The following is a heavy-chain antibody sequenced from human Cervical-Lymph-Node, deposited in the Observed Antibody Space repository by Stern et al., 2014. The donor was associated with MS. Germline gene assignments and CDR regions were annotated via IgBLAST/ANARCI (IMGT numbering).Heavy chain of an antibody. V-gene: IGHV4-34*01. Sequence: QVQLQQWGAGLLKPSETLSLTCAVYGGSFSGYYWSWIRQPPGKGLEWIGEINHSGSTNYNPALKRRGTISVDPSKNQFSLKLSSVTAADTAVYYCARVIHYDFWSGYYYSGWFDPWGQGTLVTVSS. CDR3: ARVIHYDFWSGYYYSGWFDP. CDR2: INHSGST. J-gene: IGHJ5*02. CDR1: GGSFSGYY. D-gene: IGHD3-3*01.